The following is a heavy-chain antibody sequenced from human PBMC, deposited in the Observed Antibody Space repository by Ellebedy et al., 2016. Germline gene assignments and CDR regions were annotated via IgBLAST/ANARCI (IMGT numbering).Heavy chain of an antibody. CDR3: AKDVGTTTYYFDY. J-gene: IGHJ4*02. V-gene: IGHV3-23*01. Sequence: GGSLRLSXAASGFTFSSDAMNWVRQAPGKGLEWVSAVSGSDGGTYYADSVKGRLTISRDTSKNTLYLQMNSLRAEDTAVYYCAKDVGTTTYYFDYWGQGTLVTVSS. CDR2: VSGSDGGT. CDR1: GFTFSSDA. D-gene: IGHD1-26*01.